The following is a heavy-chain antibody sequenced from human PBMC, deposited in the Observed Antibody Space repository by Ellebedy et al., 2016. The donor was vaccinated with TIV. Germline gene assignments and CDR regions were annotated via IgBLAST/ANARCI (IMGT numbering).Heavy chain of an antibody. CDR2: ISYSGDLM. J-gene: IGHJ4*02. V-gene: IGHV3-11*01. D-gene: IGHD6-19*01. Sequence: PGGSLRLSCAASGFTFSGYYMSWFRQAPGKGPEWVSYISYSGDLMYYADSVKGRFTTSRDNAENSLYLQMNSLRAEDTAVYYCARDQGWAVPGTTRFDYWGQGTLVTVSS. CDR3: ARDQGWAVPGTTRFDY. CDR1: GFTFSGYY.